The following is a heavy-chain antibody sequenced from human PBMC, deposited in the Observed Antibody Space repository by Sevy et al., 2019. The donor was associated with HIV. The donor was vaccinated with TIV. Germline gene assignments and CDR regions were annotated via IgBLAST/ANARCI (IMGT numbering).Heavy chain of an antibody. CDR2: IRRNSYEPYGGTT. V-gene: IGHV3-49*03. Sequence: GGSLRLSCTASGFTFGDYAMSWFRQAPGKGLEWVTFIRRNSYEPYGGTTEYAASVKGRFTISRDDSKSSAYLQMNSLKTEDTAIYYCTRALATVVTPEYYFDYWVQGTLVTVSS. J-gene: IGHJ4*02. CDR3: TRALATVVTPEYYFDY. CDR1: GFTFGDYA. D-gene: IGHD4-17*01.